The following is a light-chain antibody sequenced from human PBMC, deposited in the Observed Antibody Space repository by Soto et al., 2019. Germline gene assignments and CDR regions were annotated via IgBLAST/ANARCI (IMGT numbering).Light chain of an antibody. CDR3: HQYNNWPSIT. V-gene: IGKV3-15*01. CDR1: QSVSIK. J-gene: IGKJ5*01. CDR2: VAS. Sequence: DIVMTQSPGTLSVSPGERATLSCRVSQSVSIKLAWYQQKPGQAPRLLIYVASSRATGVPARFSGSGSGTEFTLTISSLQSEDFAVYYCHQYNNWPSITFGQGTRLEI.